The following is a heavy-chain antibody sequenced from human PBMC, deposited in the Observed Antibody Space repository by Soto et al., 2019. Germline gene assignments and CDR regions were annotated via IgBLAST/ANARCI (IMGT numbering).Heavy chain of an antibody. D-gene: IGHD6-19*01. Sequence: QLQLQESGPGLVKPSETLSLTCTVSGGSISSSSYYWGWIRQPPGKGLEWIGSIYYSGSTYYNPSLKSRVTISVDTSKNQFSLKLSSVTAADTAVYYCARLRISGWYTHYYYYGMDVWGQGTTVTVSS. V-gene: IGHV4-39*01. CDR2: IYYSGST. J-gene: IGHJ6*02. CDR1: GGSISSSSYY. CDR3: ARLRISGWYTHYYYYGMDV.